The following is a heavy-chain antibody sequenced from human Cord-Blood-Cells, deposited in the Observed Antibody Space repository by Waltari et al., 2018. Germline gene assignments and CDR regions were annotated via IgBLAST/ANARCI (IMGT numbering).Heavy chain of an antibody. J-gene: IGHJ3*02. D-gene: IGHD7-27*01. CDR1: GGSISRSNW. V-gene: IGHV4-4*02. CDR2: IYHSGSP. CDR3: ARKTGDRDAFDI. Sequence: QVQLQESCPGLVNPSGTLSLTCAVTGGSISRSNWWRWVRQPPRKGLEWIGEIYHSGSPTYNPPLKSRVTISVAKSKNQFSLKLSSVTAADTAVYYCARKTGDRDAFDIWGQGTMVTVSS.